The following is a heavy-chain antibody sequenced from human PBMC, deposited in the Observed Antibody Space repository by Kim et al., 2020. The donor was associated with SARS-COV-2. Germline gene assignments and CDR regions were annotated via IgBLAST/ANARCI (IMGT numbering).Heavy chain of an antibody. Sequence: ASVKVSCKASGYTFTSYAMNWVRQAPGQGLEWMGWINTNTGNPTYAQGFTGRFVFSLDTSVSTAYLQISSLKAEYSAVYYCARASNPEYYYDSSGYYSDWGQGTLVTVSS. CDR1: GYTFTSYA. J-gene: IGHJ4*02. CDR2: INTNTGNP. CDR3: ARASNPEYYYDSSGYYSD. V-gene: IGHV7-4-1*02. D-gene: IGHD3-22*01.